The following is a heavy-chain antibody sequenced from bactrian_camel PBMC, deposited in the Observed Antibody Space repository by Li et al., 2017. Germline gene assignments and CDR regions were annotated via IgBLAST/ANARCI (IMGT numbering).Heavy chain of an antibody. V-gene: IGHV3S1*01. CDR1: GSPESHNC. CDR3: AADAGSRHLGCFDSRWLLPSRADYVY. D-gene: IGHD2*01. J-gene: IGHJ4*01. CDR2: IYAGGGST. Sequence: VQLVESGGGSVQAGGSLRLSCSASASGSPESHNCMAWFRQAPGNEREGVAGIYAGGGSTDYADSVKGRFTISLDNAKRTLYLQMNSLRPEDTAIYYCAADAGSRHLGCFDSRWLLPSRADYVYWGQGTQVTVS.